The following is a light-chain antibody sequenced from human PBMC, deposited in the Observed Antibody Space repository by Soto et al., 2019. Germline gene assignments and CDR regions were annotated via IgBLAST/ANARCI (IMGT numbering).Light chain of an antibody. CDR3: QSYDSSLSNVV. J-gene: IGLJ2*01. CDR2: EVS. Sequence: QSALTQPASVSGSPGQSITISCTGTSSDVGGYKYVSWYQQHPDKAPKLIIFEVSNRPSGISSRFSGSKSGNTASLTISGLQAEDEADYYCQSYDSSLSNVVFGGGTKLTVL. CDR1: SSDVGGYKY. V-gene: IGLV2-14*01.